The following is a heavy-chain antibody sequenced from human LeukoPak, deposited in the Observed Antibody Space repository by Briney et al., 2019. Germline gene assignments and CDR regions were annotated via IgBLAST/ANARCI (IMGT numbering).Heavy chain of an antibody. CDR3: AKDRRVPAAIDYYYGMDV. J-gene: IGHJ6*02. D-gene: IGHD2-2*01. CDR1: GFTFSSYA. V-gene: IGHV3-23*01. Sequence: GGSLGLSCAASGFTFSSYAMSWVRQAPGKGLEWVSAISGSGGSTYYADSVKGRFTISRDNSKNTLYLQMNSLRAEDTAVYYCAKDRRVPAAIDYYYGMDVWGQGTTVTVSS. CDR2: ISGSGGST.